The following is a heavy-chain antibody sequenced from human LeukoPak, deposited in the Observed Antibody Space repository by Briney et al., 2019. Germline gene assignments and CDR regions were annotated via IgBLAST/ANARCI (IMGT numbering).Heavy chain of an antibody. CDR1: GGSISSYY. CDR3: ARSVAAXGTARFDY. J-gene: IGHJ4*02. V-gene: IGHV4-59*01. CDR2: IFYSGST. D-gene: IGHD6-13*01. Sequence: LTCTVSGGSISSYYWSWVRQPPGKGLEXIGYIFYSGSTNYNPSLKSRVTISEDTSKNQFSLKLSSVTAADTAVYYCARSVAAXGTARFDYWGQGTLVXVSS.